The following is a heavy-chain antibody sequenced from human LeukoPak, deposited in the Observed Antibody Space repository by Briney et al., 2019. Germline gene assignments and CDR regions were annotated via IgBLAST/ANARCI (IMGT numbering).Heavy chain of an antibody. V-gene: IGHV1-24*01. J-gene: IGHJ4*02. D-gene: IGHD6-19*01. CDR1: GYTLTELS. Sequence: ASVKVSCKVSGYTLTELSMHWVRQAPGKGLEWMGGFDPEDGETIYAQKFKGRVTITTDESTSTAYMELSSLRSEDTAVYYCAREHRYSSGSFDYWGRGTLVTVSS. CDR2: FDPEDGET. CDR3: AREHRYSSGSFDY.